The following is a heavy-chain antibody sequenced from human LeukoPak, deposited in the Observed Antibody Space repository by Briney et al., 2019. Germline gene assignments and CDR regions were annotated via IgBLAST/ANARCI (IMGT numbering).Heavy chain of an antibody. CDR2: IGYDGSKT. J-gene: IGHJ4*02. D-gene: IGHD3-9*01. CDR1: GFVFSNHS. Sequence: GGSLRLSCAASGFVFSNHSMHWVRQAPGKGLEWVAFIGYDGSKTLTADSVRGRFTISRDNSKNTLHLQMNSLRPEDTALYYCAKAAYILTGYYHFDYWGQGTLVTVSS. CDR3: AKAAYILTGYYHFDY. V-gene: IGHV3-30*02.